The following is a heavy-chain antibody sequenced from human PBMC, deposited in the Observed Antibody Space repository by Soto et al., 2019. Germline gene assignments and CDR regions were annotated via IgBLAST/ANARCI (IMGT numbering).Heavy chain of an antibody. Sequence: SVKVSCKASGGTFSSYAIGWVRQAPGQGLEWMGGIIPIFGTANYAQKFQGRVTITADESTSTAYTELSSLRSEDTDVYYCARGPSCSSTSCYIRGSRFGHWGRRTLVTV. CDR1: GGTFSSYA. J-gene: IGHJ5*02. D-gene: IGHD2-2*02. CDR2: IIPIFGTA. V-gene: IGHV1-69*13. CDR3: ARGPSCSSTSCYIRGSRFGH.